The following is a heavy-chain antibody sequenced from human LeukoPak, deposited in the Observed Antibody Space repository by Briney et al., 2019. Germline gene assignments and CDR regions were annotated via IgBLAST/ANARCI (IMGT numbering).Heavy chain of an antibody. V-gene: IGHV3-30*02. CDR3: AKDRCSNGIGCYYYYVDV. J-gene: IGHJ6*03. D-gene: IGHD2-8*01. Sequence: GGSLRLPCAASGFTFSSYGMHWVRQAPGKGLEWVAYIQYDGSNEQYAHSVRGRFRISRDSSKNTLYLQVNSLRAEDTAVYYCAKDRCSNGIGCYYYYVDVWGKGTTVTISS. CDR2: IQYDGSNE. CDR1: GFTFSSYG.